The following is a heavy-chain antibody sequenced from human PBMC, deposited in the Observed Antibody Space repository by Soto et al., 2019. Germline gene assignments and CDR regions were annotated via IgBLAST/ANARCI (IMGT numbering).Heavy chain of an antibody. CDR1: GGSITSSNW. J-gene: IGHJ6*02. D-gene: IGHD3-16*01. Sequence: QVQLQESGPGLVKPSGTLSLTCAVSGGSITSSNWWSWVRQPPGRGLEWIGEIYHSGSSNYNPSLKSRVTISADKSKNEVSLKLSSVTAADTAVYHCARVLWGQLGPSRDYYYYAMDVWGQGTTVTVSS. CDR2: IYHSGSS. CDR3: ARVLWGQLGPSRDYYYYAMDV. V-gene: IGHV4-4*02.